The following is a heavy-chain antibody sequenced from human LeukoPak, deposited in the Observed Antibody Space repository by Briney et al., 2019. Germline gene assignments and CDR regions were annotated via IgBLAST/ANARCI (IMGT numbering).Heavy chain of an antibody. D-gene: IGHD4-17*01. CDR3: ARRRSDYGDYLDP. Sequence: GHSFTRYSPSFQGRVTIPADKSISTAYLQWSSLKASDTAMYYCARRRSDYGDYLDPWGQGTLVTVSS. CDR2: GHSFT. V-gene: IGHV5-51*01. J-gene: IGHJ5*02.